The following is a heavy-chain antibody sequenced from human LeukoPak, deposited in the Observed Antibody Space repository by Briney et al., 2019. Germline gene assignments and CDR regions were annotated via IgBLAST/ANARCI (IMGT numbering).Heavy chain of an antibody. CDR1: GFTFSSYW. V-gene: IGHV3-7*03. D-gene: IGHD1-26*01. J-gene: IGHJ3*02. CDR2: IKQDGSEK. Sequence: AGGSLRLSCAASGFTFSSYWMSWVRQAPGKGLEWVANIKQDGSEKYYVDSVKGRFTISRDNAKNSLYLQMNSLGAEDTAVYYCAKARSYRNAFDIWGQGTMVTVSS. CDR3: AKARSYRNAFDI.